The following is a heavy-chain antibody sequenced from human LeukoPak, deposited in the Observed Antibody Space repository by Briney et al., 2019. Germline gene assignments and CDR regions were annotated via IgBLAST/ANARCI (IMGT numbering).Heavy chain of an antibody. Sequence: GSLRLSCATSGFIFRSYAMTWVRQAPGKRLQWGSTIIGSGFSNNYADSVKGRFSITRDNSKNTLYLQMSSLRAEDAAVYYCAKPAVGSGGSCYRAYYFDYWGQGTLVTVSS. V-gene: IGHV3-23*01. J-gene: IGHJ4*02. CDR2: IIGSGFSN. CDR3: AKPAVGSGGSCYRAYYFDY. CDR1: GFIFRSYA. D-gene: IGHD2-15*01.